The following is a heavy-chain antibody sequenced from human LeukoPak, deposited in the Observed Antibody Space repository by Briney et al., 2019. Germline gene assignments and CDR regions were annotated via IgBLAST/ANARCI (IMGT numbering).Heavy chain of an antibody. CDR2: ISWNSGSI. CDR3: AKGNNYYYYYGMDV. Sequence: GGSLRLSCAASAFTFDDYAMHWVRQAPGKGLEWVSGISWNSGSIGYADSVKGRFTISRDNAKNSLYLQMNSLRAEDTALYYCAKGNNYYYYYGMDVWGQGTTVTVSS. J-gene: IGHJ6*02. CDR1: AFTFDDYA. V-gene: IGHV3-9*01.